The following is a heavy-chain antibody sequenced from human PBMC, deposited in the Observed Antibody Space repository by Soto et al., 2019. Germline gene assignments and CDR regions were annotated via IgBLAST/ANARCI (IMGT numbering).Heavy chain of an antibody. D-gene: IGHD2-21*02. V-gene: IGHV1-69*01. CDR2: IIPIYGTP. CDR1: GGTFRSFA. Sequence: QVQLVQSGAEVKKPGSSVKVSCKASGGTFRSFAFNWVRQAPGQGLEWMGGIIPIYGTPTYAQKFQGRVTITADESTTTSFMEPSSLRSEDTALYFCARGFVTATHFFDSWCQGTLVTVSS. J-gene: IGHJ4*02. CDR3: ARGFVTATHFFDS.